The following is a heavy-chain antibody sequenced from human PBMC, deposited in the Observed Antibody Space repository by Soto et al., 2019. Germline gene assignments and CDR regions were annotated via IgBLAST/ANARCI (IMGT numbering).Heavy chain of an antibody. CDR2: INHSGST. D-gene: IGHD5-12*01. CDR1: GVSFSGYY. Sequence: SETLSLTCAVYGVSFSGYYWSWIRQPPGKGLEWIGEINHSGSTNYNPYLKSRVTISVDTYKNQFSLKLSSVTAADTAVYYCATSRRGSYYYHYGMDVWGEGTKVTVSS. CDR3: ATSRRGSYYYHYGMDV. V-gene: IGHV4-34*01. J-gene: IGHJ6*04.